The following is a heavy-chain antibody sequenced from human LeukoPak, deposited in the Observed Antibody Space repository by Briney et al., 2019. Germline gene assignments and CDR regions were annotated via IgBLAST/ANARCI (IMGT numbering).Heavy chain of an antibody. CDR3: ARGVGATRTYYYYGMDV. V-gene: IGHV1-69*06. J-gene: IGHJ6*02. Sequence: ASLKVSCKASGGTFSSYAISWVRQTPGQGLEWMGVIIPIFGTANYAQKFQGRVTITADKSTSTAYMELSSLRSEDTAVYYCARGVGATRTYYYYGMDVWGQGTTVTVSS. CDR2: IIPIFGTA. D-gene: IGHD1-26*01. CDR1: GGTFSSYA.